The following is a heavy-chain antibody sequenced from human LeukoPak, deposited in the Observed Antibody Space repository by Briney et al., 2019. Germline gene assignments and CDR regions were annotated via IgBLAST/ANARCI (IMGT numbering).Heavy chain of an antibody. Sequence: PGGSLRLSCAASGFTFTDYWMHWVRQAPGKGLVWVSRIDSDGGDTIYADSVKGRFTISRDNAKNSLYLQMNSLRAEDTAVYYCARDGVPLYDFWSGPTTDIFFDYWGQGTLVTVSS. CDR3: ARDGVPLYDFWSGPTTDIFFDY. CDR2: IDSDGGDT. D-gene: IGHD3-3*01. J-gene: IGHJ4*02. CDR1: GFTFTDYW. V-gene: IGHV3-74*01.